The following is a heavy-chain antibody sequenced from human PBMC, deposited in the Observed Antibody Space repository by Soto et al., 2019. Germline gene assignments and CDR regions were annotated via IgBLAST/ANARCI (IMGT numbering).Heavy chain of an antibody. V-gene: IGHV3-21*01. J-gene: IGHJ6*02. D-gene: IGHD3-10*01. Sequence: EVQLVESGGGLVKPGGSLRLSCAASGFTFSSYSMNWVRQAPGKGLEWVSSISSSSSYIYYADSVKGRFTISRDNAKNSLYLQMNSLRAEDTAVYYCARDLQVRGAVGMDVWGQGTTVTVSS. CDR1: GFTFSSYS. CDR2: ISSSSSYI. CDR3: ARDLQVRGAVGMDV.